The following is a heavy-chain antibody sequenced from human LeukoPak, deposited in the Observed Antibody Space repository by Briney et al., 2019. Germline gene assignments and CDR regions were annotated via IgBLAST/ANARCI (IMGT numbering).Heavy chain of an antibody. D-gene: IGHD5-24*01. J-gene: IGHJ4*02. CDR2: TYYSSKWSN. CDR1: GDSVSSNSAA. CDR3: ARELEMATIYSYFDY. V-gene: IGHV6-1*01. Sequence: SQTLSLTCAISGDSVSSNSAAWNWIRQSPSRGLEWLGRTYYSSKWSNDYAVSVKSRITINPDTSKNQFSLQLNSVTPEDAAVYYCARELEMATIYSYFDYWGQGTLVTVSS.